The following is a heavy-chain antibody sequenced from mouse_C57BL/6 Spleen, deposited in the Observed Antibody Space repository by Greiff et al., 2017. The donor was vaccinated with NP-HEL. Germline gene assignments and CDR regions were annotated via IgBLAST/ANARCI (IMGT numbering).Heavy chain of an antibody. D-gene: IGHD1-1*01. Sequence: VHVKQSGPELVKPGASVKMSCKASGYTFTDYNMHWVKQSHGKSLEWIGYINPNNGGTSYNQKFKGKATLTVNKSSSTAYMELRSLTSEDSAVYYWARPPYYCGSGEYFDDWGKGTTVTVSS. V-gene: IGHV1-22*01. J-gene: IGHJ1*03. CDR3: ARPPYYCGSGEYFDD. CDR2: INPNNGGT. CDR1: GYTFTDYN.